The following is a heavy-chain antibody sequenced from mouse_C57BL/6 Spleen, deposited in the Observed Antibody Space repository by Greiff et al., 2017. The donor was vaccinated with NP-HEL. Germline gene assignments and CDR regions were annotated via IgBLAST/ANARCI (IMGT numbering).Heavy chain of an antibody. J-gene: IGHJ2*01. CDR3: ARSAIYYDYGKYYFDY. V-gene: IGHV1-85*01. Sequence: QVQLQQSGPELVKPGASVKLSCKASGYTFTSYDINWVKQRPGQGLEWIGWIYPRDGSTKYNEKFKGKATLTVDTSSSTAYMELHSLTSEYSAFYFCARSAIYYDYGKYYFDYWGQGTTLTVSS. CDR1: GYTFTSYD. D-gene: IGHD2-4*01. CDR2: IYPRDGST.